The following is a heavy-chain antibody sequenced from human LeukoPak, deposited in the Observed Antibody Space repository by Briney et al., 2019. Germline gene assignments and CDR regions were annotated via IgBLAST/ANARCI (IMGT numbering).Heavy chain of an antibody. Sequence: ASVKVSCKASGYTFTSYYMHWVRQAPGQGLEWMGWINPNSGGTNYAQKFQGRVTITRDTSASTAYMELSSLRSEDTAVYYCARVYYYDSSGYHLGVDYWGQGTLVTVSS. V-gene: IGHV1-2*02. CDR1: GYTFTSYY. J-gene: IGHJ4*02. D-gene: IGHD3-22*01. CDR3: ARVYYYDSSGYHLGVDY. CDR2: INPNSGGT.